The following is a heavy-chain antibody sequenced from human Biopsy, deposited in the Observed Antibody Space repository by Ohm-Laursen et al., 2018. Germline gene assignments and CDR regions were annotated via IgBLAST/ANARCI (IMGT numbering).Heavy chain of an antibody. CDR3: AAYYYDSSGYFYAFHY. CDR2: VSYSGNT. Sequence: SDTLSLTCTVSGVSISSYFWSWIRQPLGKGLEWIGYVSYSGNTKYNPSLKSRVIISADTSTNQFSLKLSSVTAADTAMYYCAAYYYDSSGYFYAFHYWGQGTLVTVSS. D-gene: IGHD3-22*01. J-gene: IGHJ4*02. CDR1: GVSISSYF. V-gene: IGHV4-59*08.